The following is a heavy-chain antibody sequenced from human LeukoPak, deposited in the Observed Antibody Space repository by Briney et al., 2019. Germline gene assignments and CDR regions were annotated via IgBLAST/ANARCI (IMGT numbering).Heavy chain of an antibody. CDR1: GFTFSSYS. Sequence: GSLRLSCAASGFTFSSYSMNWVRQAPGKGLEWVSYISSSSSTIYYADSVKGRFTISRDNAKNSVYLQMNSLRAEDTAVYYCARERGPDSSSWYAEYFQHWGQGTLVTVSS. J-gene: IGHJ1*01. D-gene: IGHD6-13*01. V-gene: IGHV3-48*01. CDR2: ISSSSSTI. CDR3: ARERGPDSSSWYAEYFQH.